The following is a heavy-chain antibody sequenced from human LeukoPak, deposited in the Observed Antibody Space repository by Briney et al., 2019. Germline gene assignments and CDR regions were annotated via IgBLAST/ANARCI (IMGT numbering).Heavy chain of an antibody. CDR3: ARDSGSGWPIDY. J-gene: IGHJ4*02. D-gene: IGHD6-19*01. CDR1: GYSISSGYY. CDR2: IYHSGST. V-gene: IGHV4-38-2*02. Sequence: PSETLSLTCAVSGYSISSGYYWGWIRQPPGKGLERIGSIYHSGSTYYNPSLKSRVTISVDTSKNQFSLKLSSVTAADTAVYYCARDSGSGWPIDYWGQGTLVTVSS.